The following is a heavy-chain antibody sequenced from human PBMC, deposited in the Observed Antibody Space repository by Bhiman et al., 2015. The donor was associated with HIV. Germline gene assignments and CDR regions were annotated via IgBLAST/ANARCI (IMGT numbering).Heavy chain of an antibody. CDR1: GFTFSDFA. Sequence: EVQLVESGGGLVQPGGSLRLSCAASGFTFSDFAMHWVRQAPGKGLEYVSAIASKGDNSDIADSVKGRFTVSRDNSKNTLYLQMNSLKTEDTAVYYCAKDQDNFWSNYYFDYWGQGTLVTVSS. V-gene: IGHV3-64*07. J-gene: IGHJ4*02. D-gene: IGHD3-3*01. CDR2: IASKGDNS. CDR3: AKDQDNFWSNYYFDY.